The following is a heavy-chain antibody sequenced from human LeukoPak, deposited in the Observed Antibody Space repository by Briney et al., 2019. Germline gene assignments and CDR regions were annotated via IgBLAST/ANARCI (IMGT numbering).Heavy chain of an antibody. Sequence: GGSLRLSCAASGFTFSSYGMHWVRQAPGKGLEWVVVISYDGSNKYYADSVKGRFTISRDNSKNTLYLQMNSLRAEDTAVYYCAKGGCYGSGSYYERCGMDVWGQGTTVTVSS. J-gene: IGHJ6*02. V-gene: IGHV3-30*18. CDR2: ISYDGSNK. CDR1: GFTFSSYG. D-gene: IGHD3-10*01. CDR3: AKGGCYGSGSYYERCGMDV.